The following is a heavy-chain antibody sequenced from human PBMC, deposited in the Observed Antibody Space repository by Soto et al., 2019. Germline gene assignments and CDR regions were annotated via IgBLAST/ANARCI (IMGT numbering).Heavy chain of an antibody. D-gene: IGHD3-3*01. Sequence: PSETLSLTCAVYGGSFSGYYWSWIRQPPGKGLEWIGEINHSGSTNYNPSLKSRVTISVDTSKNQFSLKLSSVTAADTAVYYCGRELGRGMPSYYDFWSGYLIRGYYYYGMDVWGQGTTVTVSS. J-gene: IGHJ6*02. CDR3: GRELGRGMPSYYDFWSGYLIRGYYYYGMDV. CDR2: INHSGST. V-gene: IGHV4-34*01. CDR1: GGSFSGYY.